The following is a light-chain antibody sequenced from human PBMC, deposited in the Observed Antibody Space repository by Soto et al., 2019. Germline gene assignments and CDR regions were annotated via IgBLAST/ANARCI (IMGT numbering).Light chain of an antibody. CDR2: EVS. Sequence: QSALTQPPSASGSPGQSVTITCSGTSSDVGEENYVSWYQQHPGKVPKLMIYEVSNRPSGVSNRFSGSKSGNTASLTISGLQAEDEADYYCSSYTSSSTLYVFGTGTKVTVL. CDR1: SSDVGEENY. J-gene: IGLJ1*01. CDR3: SSYTSSSTLYV. V-gene: IGLV2-14*01.